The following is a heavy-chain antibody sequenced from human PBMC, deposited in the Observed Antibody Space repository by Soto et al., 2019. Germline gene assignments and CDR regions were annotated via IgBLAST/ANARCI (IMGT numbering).Heavy chain of an antibody. Sequence: ASVKVSCKASGYTFTSYCISWVRQAPGQGLEWMGWISAYNGNTNYAQKLQGRVTMTTDTSTSTAYMELRSLRSDDTAVYYCARYCSGGSCYLPLPFDYWGQGTLVTVSS. CDR1: GYTFTSYC. CDR2: ISAYNGNT. J-gene: IGHJ4*02. D-gene: IGHD2-15*01. V-gene: IGHV1-18*01. CDR3: ARYCSGGSCYLPLPFDY.